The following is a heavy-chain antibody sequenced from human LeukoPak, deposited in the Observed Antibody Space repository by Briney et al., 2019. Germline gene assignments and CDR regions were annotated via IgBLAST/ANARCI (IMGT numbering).Heavy chain of an antibody. CDR3: ASWSRTEDH. J-gene: IGHJ4*02. D-gene: IGHD3-3*01. V-gene: IGHV4-34*01. Sequence: PSETLSLTCGVSGGSLTYYYWSWIRQPPGKGLEWIGEINHSGNIHFNPALKSRVTISVDTSKNQFSLNLTSVTAADTATYYCASWSRTEDHCGQGTLVTVTS. CDR1: GGSLTYYY. CDR2: INHSGNI.